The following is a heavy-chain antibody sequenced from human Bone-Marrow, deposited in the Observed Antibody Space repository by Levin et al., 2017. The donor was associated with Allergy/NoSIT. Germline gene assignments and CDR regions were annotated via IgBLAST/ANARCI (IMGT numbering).Heavy chain of an antibody. Sequence: SVKVSCKASGGTFSSYRISWVRQAPGQGLEWMGRIIPILDIADFAQKFQGRVTITADKSTSTAYMELRSLRAEDTAVYYCARDGDGSGGTVRFDYWGQGTLVTVSS. D-gene: IGHD1-26*01. CDR2: IIPILDIA. V-gene: IGHV1-69*04. CDR3: ARDGDGSGGTVRFDY. J-gene: IGHJ4*02. CDR1: GGTFSSYR.